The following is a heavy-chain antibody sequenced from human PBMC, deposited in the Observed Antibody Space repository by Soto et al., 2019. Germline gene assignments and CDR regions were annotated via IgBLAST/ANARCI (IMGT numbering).Heavy chain of an antibody. V-gene: IGHV4-59*01. CDR2: MYYSGST. J-gene: IGHJ4*02. CDR3: GGKNCDSSGYFDY. CDR1: GGSISSYY. D-gene: IGHD3-22*01. Sequence: SETLSLTCTVSGGSISSYYWSWIRQPPGKGLEWIGYMYYSGSTNYNPSLKSRVTISVDTSKNQFSLKLSSVTAADTAVYYCGGKNCDSSGYFDYWGQGTLVTVSS.